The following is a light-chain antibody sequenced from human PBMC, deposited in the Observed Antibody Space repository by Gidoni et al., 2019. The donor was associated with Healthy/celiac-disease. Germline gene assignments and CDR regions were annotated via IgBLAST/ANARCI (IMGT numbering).Light chain of an antibody. J-gene: IGKJ1*01. Sequence: AIRMTQSPSSLSASTGDRVTITCRASQGISCYLAWYQQKPGKAPKLLIYAASTLQSGVPSRFSGSGSGTDFTRTISCLQSEDFATYYCQQYYSYPWTFGQGTKVEIK. CDR1: QGISCY. CDR3: QQYYSYPWT. V-gene: IGKV1-8*01. CDR2: AAS.